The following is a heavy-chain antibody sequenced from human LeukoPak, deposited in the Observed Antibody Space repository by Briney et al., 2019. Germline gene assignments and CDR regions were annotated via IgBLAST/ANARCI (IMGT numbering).Heavy chain of an antibody. CDR2: INPSGGST. Sequence: ASVKVSCKASGYTFTSYYMHWVRQAPGQGLEWMGIINPSGGSTSYAQKFQGRVTMTRDTSISTAYMELSSLRSEDTAVYYCARHIAAASFDPWGQGTLVTVSS. CDR1: GYTFTSYY. V-gene: IGHV1-46*01. CDR3: ARHIAAASFDP. J-gene: IGHJ5*02. D-gene: IGHD6-25*01.